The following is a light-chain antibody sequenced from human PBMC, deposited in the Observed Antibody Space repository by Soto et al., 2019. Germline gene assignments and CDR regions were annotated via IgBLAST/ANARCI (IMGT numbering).Light chain of an antibody. CDR2: AAS. Sequence: DIQMTQSPSSLSASVGDRVTITCRASQTITTYLNWYQQKPGTAPKLPIFAASSLQSGIPSRFSGSGSGTDFTLTISSLQPADFATYYCQQSYSTLPITFGGGTKVEIK. J-gene: IGKJ4*01. CDR3: QQSYSTLPIT. CDR1: QTITTY. V-gene: IGKV1-39*01.